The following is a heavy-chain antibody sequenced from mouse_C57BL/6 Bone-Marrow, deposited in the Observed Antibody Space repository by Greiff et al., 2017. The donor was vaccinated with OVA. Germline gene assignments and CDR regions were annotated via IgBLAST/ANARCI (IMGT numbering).Heavy chain of an antibody. J-gene: IGHJ2*01. V-gene: IGHV1-81*01. CDR1: GYTFTSYG. CDR3: VDYDYDGYYFNY. CDR2: IYPRSGNT. Sequence: VQLQQSGAELARPGASVKLSCKASGYTFTSYGISWVKQRTGQGLEWIGEIYPRSGNTYYNEKFKGKATLTADESSSTAYMELRSVTSEDSADYFGVDYDYDGYYFNYWGQGTTLTVSS. D-gene: IGHD2-4*01.